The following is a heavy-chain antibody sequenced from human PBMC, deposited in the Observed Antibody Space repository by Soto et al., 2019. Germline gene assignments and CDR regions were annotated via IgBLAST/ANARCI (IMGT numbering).Heavy chain of an antibody. CDR1: GGTFSSYA. D-gene: IGHD2-21*01. J-gene: IGHJ6*02. Sequence: ASVKVSCKASGGTFSSYAISWVRQAPGQGLEWMGGIIPIFGTANYAQKFQGRVTITADESTSTAYMELSSLRSEDTAVYYCAVGVNKVYYYYYGMDVWDQATTVTVSS. V-gene: IGHV1-69*13. CDR3: AVGVNKVYYYYYGMDV. CDR2: IIPIFGTA.